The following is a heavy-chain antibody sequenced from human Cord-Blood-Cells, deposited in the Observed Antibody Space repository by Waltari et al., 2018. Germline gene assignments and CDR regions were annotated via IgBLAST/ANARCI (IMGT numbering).Heavy chain of an antibody. J-gene: IGHJ6*02. CDR3: ARDRKDFWSGYYYYYGMDV. V-gene: IGHV4-30-2*01. D-gene: IGHD3-3*01. CDR2: IYHSGST. Sequence: PSQTLSLTCAVSGGSISSGGYSWSWIRQPPGKGLEWIGYIYHSGSTYYNPSLKSRVTISVDRSKNQFSLKLSSVTAADTAVYYCARDRKDFWSGYYYYYGMDVWGQGTTVTVSS. CDR1: GGSISSGGYS.